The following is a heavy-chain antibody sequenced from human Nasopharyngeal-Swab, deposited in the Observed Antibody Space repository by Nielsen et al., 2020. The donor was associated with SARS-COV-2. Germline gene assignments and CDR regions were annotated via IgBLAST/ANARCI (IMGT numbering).Heavy chain of an antibody. D-gene: IGHD3-16*02. CDR2: IKQDGSEK. CDR1: DLSFSTYG. CDR3: ARQGVFVPAYFHQYYMDV. V-gene: IGHV3-7*03. Sequence: CASSDLSFSTYGVQCVRTAPGEGLEWVANIKQDGSEKYYVDSVKGRFTVSRDNPKNLLYLQVNSLRAEDTAVYYCARQGVFVPAYFHQYYMDVWGKGTTVTVSS. J-gene: IGHJ6*03.